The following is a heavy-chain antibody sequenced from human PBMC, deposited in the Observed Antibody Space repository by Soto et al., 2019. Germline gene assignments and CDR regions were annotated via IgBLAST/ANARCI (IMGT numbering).Heavy chain of an antibody. CDR2: INPNSGGT. CDR1: GYTFTGYY. J-gene: IGHJ5*02. V-gene: IGHV1-2*02. D-gene: IGHD2-15*01. Sequence: QVQLVQSGAEVKKPGASVKVSCKASGYTFTGYYMHWVRQAPGQGLEWMGWINPNSGGTNYAQKFQGMVTMTRDTSISTADMEMGRLRADDTAVYYCARDRGPYCGGGSCYGSWFDPWGQGALVTVSS. CDR3: ARDRGPYCGGGSCYGSWFDP.